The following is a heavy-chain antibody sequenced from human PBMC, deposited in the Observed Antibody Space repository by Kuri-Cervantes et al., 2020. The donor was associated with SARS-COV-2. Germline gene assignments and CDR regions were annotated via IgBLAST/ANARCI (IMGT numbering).Heavy chain of an antibody. V-gene: IGHV2-70*01. D-gene: IGHD6-19*01. Sequence: SGPTLVKPTQTLTLTCTFSGFSLTSTGMCVSWIRQPPGRALEWLAFIDWDDNKYYSTSLETRLTISKDTSKSQVILTMRNMDPADTATYYCARHSSGPYCDYWGQGTPVTVSS. CDR2: IDWDDNK. J-gene: IGHJ4*02. CDR1: GFSLTSTGMC. CDR3: ARHSSGPYCDY.